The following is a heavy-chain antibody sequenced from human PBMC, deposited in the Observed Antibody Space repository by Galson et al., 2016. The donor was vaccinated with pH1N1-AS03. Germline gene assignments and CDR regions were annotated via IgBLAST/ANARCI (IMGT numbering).Heavy chain of an antibody. CDR3: ARESTTMARYFDY. CDR1: GGSISSYF. D-gene: IGHD4/OR15-4a*01. CDR2: FFPSGST. V-gene: IGHV4-4*07. J-gene: IGHJ4*02. Sequence: SETLSLTCTVSGGSISSYFWSWIRQPAGKGLEWIGRFFPSGSTYYNPSLKSRVTMSVDTSRNQLSLKLGSVTAAATAVYYCARESTTMARYFDYWGQGTLVTVSS.